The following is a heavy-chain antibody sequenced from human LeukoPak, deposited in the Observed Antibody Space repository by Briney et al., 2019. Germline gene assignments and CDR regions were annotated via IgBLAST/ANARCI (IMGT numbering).Heavy chain of an antibody. D-gene: IGHD3-3*01. Sequence: SETLSLTCAVYGGSFSGYYWSWVRQPPGKGLEWVGEINHSGGTKYNPSLKSRVTISVDTSKNQYSLKRSSVTAADTAVYYCARVSNYDFWSGYSNFDYWGQGTLVTVSS. CDR1: GGSFSGYY. CDR3: ARVSNYDFWSGYSNFDY. J-gene: IGHJ4*02. V-gene: IGHV4-34*01. CDR2: INHSGGT.